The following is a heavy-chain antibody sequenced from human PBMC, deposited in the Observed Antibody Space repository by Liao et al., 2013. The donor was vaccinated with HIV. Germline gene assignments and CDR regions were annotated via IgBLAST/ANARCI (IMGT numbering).Heavy chain of an antibody. D-gene: IGHD3-16*01. V-gene: IGHV4-59*10. Sequence: QVQLQQWGAGLLKPSETLSLTCAVYGGSFSDYYWSWIRQAPGRGLEWIGRIYSQVGANYNPSLKSRVTMSVDTSKNQFSLKLSSVTAADTAVYYCASVGVKSYGYYFDDWGQGILVTVSS. CDR2: IYSQVGA. CDR1: GGSFSDYY. CDR3: ASVGVKSYGYYFDD. J-gene: IGHJ4*02.